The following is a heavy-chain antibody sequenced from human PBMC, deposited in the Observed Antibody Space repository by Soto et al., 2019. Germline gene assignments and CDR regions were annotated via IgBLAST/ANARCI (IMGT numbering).Heavy chain of an antibody. V-gene: IGHV4-4*02. CDR3: ARPEPFTAAGPY. CDR2: IYHSGVT. Sequence: SETLSLTCAVSGDSITSSYWGWLRQPPGKGLEWIADIYHSGVTNYNPSLKSRVTISLDRSKNQFSLQLNSMTAADTAVYYCARPEPFTAAGPYRGQGTLVTVSS. CDR1: GDSITSSYW. J-gene: IGHJ4*02. D-gene: IGHD6-13*01.